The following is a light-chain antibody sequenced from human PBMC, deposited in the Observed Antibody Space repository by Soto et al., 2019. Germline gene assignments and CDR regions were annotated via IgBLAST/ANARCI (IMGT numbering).Light chain of an antibody. CDR2: LDRSGSY. J-gene: IGLJ3*02. V-gene: IGLV4-60*02. Sequence: QSVLTQSSSASASLGSSVKLTCILSSGHSTYIIAWHQQQPGKAPRFLMTLDRSGSYNRGSGVPDRFSGSSSGADRYLTSSTLQFEDEGDYYCETWYSNTHKVFGGGTKVTVL. CDR1: SGHSTYI. CDR3: ETWYSNTHKV.